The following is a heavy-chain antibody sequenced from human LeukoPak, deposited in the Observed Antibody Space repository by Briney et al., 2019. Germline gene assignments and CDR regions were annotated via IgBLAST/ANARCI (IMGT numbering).Heavy chain of an antibody. D-gene: IGHD6-6*01. Sequence: GGSLRLSCAASGFTFSSYAMSWVRQAPGKGLEWISAISGSGGSTYYADSVKGRFTISRDYSKNTLYLQMNSLRAEDTAVYYCAKVEAARPGGHLVGWGQGTLVTVSS. CDR1: GFTFSSYA. CDR3: AKVEAARPGGHLVG. J-gene: IGHJ4*02. V-gene: IGHV3-23*01. CDR2: ISGSGGST.